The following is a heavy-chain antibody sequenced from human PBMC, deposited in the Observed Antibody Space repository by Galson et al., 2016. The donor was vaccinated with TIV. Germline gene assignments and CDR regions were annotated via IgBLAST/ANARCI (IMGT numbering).Heavy chain of an antibody. J-gene: IGHJ6*02. V-gene: IGHV1-69*13. D-gene: IGHD5-18*01. CDR2: FIPLFATA. CDR1: GDTFSTYP. CDR3: GKDRNTAMDTYYYYYGMDV. Sequence: SVKVSCKASGDTFSTYPFNWLRQAPGQGLEWMGGFIPLFATANYAQKFQGRVTITADASTSTLYMELTSLRSEDTAVYYCGKDRNTAMDTYYYYYGMDVWGQGTTVTVSS.